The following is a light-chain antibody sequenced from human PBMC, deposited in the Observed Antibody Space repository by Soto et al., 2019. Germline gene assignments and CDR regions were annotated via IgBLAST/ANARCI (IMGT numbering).Light chain of an antibody. CDR2: EGT. V-gene: IGLV2-14*02. J-gene: IGLJ1*01. CDR1: SSDVGTYNL. Sequence: QSVLTQPASVSGSPGQSITISCTGTSSDVGTYNLVSWYQQHPGKAPKLMVYEGTKRPSGVSNRFSGSKSGNTASLTISGLQAQEEADYYCSSFTTSTTYVFGSGTKVTVL. CDR3: SSFTTSTTYV.